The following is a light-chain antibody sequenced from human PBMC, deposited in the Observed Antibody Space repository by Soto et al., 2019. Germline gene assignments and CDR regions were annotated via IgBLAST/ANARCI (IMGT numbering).Light chain of an antibody. CDR2: GAS. CDR1: QSVSSK. CDR3: QQYNEWPPFT. Sequence: MTQSTATLSAFPWEGASLSCKASQSVSSKLAWYQQKPGQAPRLLIYGASTRATGIPDRFSGSVSGTEFTLTISSLQSEDFAVYYCQQYNEWPPFTFGQGTRLEIK. V-gene: IGKV3-15*01. J-gene: IGKJ5*01.